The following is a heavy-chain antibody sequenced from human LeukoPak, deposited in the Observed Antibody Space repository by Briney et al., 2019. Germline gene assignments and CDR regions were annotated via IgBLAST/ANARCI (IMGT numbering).Heavy chain of an antibody. CDR2: IYSGGST. CDR3: ARVGVVPAAIPDGFDI. V-gene: IGHV3-53*01. CDR1: GFTFSSYT. D-gene: IGHD2-2*01. J-gene: IGHJ3*02. Sequence: GGSLRLSCAASGFTFSSYTMNWVRQAPGKGLEWVSVIYSGGSTYYADSVKGRFTISRDNSKNTLYLQMNSLTAEDTAVYYCARVGVVPAAIPDGFDIWGQGTMVTVSS.